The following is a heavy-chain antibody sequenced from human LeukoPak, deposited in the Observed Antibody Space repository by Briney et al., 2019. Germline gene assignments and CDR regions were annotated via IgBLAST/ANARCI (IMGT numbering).Heavy chain of an antibody. J-gene: IGHJ4*02. CDR2: INPSSGST. CDR3: AIMDCGGDCYWGY. CDR1: GYTFNSYY. D-gene: IGHD2-21*02. Sequence: ASVKVSCKASGYTFNSYYMHWVRQAPGQGLEWMGIINPSSGSTSYAQKFQGRVTMTRDTSTSTVYMQLSSLRSEDTAMYYCAIMDCGGDCYWGYWGQGTLVTVSS. V-gene: IGHV1-46*02.